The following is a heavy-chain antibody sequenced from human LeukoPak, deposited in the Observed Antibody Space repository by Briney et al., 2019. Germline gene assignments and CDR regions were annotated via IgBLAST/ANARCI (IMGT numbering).Heavy chain of an antibody. Sequence: GGALRLSCAASGFTFSNYWMHWVRQAPGKGLVGVSRINSDGSSTNYADSVKGRSTISRDNAKNTLYLQMNSLRAEDTAVYYCVLLIVGWWGQGTLVTLSS. V-gene: IGHV3-74*01. J-gene: IGHJ4*02. CDR2: INSDGSST. D-gene: IGHD3-22*01. CDR1: GFTFSNYW. CDR3: VLLIVGW.